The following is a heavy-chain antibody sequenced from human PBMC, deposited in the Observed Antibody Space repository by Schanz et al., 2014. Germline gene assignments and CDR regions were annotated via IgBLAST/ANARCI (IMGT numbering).Heavy chain of an antibody. Sequence: VQLVESGGGLVKPGGSLRLSCAASGFGFSSYSMNWVRQAPGKGLEWVSYISGSSRTIYYADSMKGRFTVSRDNAENALYLQMNSLRAEDTGLYFCARGGSGSHYRLDYWGQGTLGTVSS. V-gene: IGHV3-48*01. CDR1: GFGFSSYS. J-gene: IGHJ4*02. CDR3: ARGGSGSHYRLDY. CDR2: ISGSSRTI. D-gene: IGHD1-26*01.